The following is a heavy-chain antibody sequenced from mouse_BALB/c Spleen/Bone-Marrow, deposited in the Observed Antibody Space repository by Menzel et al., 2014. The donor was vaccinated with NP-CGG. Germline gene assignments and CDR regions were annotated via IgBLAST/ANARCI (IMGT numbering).Heavy chain of an antibody. D-gene: IGHD1-1*01. V-gene: IGHV5-6-5*01. CDR3: ARWYYGSGFAY. CDR2: ISSGGST. Sequence: DVMLVESGGGLVKPGGSLKLSCAASGFTFSSYAMSWVRQTPEKRLEWVASISSGGSTYYPDSVKGRFTISRDNARNILYLQMSSLRSEDTAMYYCARWYYGSGFAYWGQGTLVTVSA. J-gene: IGHJ3*01. CDR1: GFTFSSYA.